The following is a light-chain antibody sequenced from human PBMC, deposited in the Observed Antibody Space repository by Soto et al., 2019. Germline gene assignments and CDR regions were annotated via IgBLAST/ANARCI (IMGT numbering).Light chain of an antibody. Sequence: EIVMTQSPATLSVSPGERATLSCRASQSVDIHLAWYQQKPGQTPRLLIYGASTRATGVSARFSGGGSGTEFTLTISSLQSGDFALYYCQHYNNWPHTFGQGTKLEIK. J-gene: IGKJ2*01. CDR1: QSVDIH. CDR2: GAS. V-gene: IGKV3-15*01. CDR3: QHYNNWPHT.